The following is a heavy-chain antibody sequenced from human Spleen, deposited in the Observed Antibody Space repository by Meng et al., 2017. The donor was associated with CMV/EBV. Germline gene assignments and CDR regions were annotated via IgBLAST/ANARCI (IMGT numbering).Heavy chain of an antibody. J-gene: IGHJ6*02. V-gene: IGHV3-48*04. CDR3: AREEGILEPFYGMDV. CDR1: GFTFRSYS. D-gene: IGHD6-13*01. Sequence: GESLKISCAASGFTFRSYSMNWVRQAPGKGLEWVSYISSTSSTIYYADSVKGRFTISRDNAKNSLYLQMNSLRADDTAVYYCAREEGILEPFYGMDVWGQGTTVTVSS. CDR2: ISSTSSTI.